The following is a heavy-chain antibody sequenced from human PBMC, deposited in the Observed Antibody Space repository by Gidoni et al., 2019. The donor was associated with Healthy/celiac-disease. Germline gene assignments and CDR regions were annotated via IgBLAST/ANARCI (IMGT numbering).Heavy chain of an antibody. CDR1: GGSISSSSYY. CDR2: IYYSGST. Sequence: QLQLQESGPGLVKPSETLSLTCTVSGGSISSSSYYWGWIRQPPGKGLEWIGSIYYSGSTYYNPSLKSRVTISVDTSKNQFSLKLSSVTAADTAVYYCARVLRTFDNWFDPWGQGTLVTVSS. J-gene: IGHJ5*02. V-gene: IGHV4-39*07. CDR3: ARVLRTFDNWFDP. D-gene: IGHD2-15*01.